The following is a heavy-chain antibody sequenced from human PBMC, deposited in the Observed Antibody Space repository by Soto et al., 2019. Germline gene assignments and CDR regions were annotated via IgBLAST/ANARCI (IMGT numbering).Heavy chain of an antibody. CDR2: IKQDGSEK. Sequence: EVQLVESGGGLVQPGGSLRLSCAASGFTFSSYWMSWVRQAPGKGLGWVANIKQDGSEKYYVDSVKGRFTISRDNAKNSLYLQMNSLRAEDTAVYYCARDNGYGSGSYFYYYYMDVWGKGTTVTVSS. V-gene: IGHV3-7*01. CDR1: GFTFSSYW. J-gene: IGHJ6*03. CDR3: ARDNGYGSGSYFYYYYMDV. D-gene: IGHD3-10*01.